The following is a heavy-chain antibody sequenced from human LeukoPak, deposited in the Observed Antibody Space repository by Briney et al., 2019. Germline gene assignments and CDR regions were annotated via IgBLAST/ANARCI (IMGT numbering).Heavy chain of an antibody. CDR1: GYTITSYA. J-gene: IGHJ4*02. Sequence: ASVKVSCKASGYTITSYAMHWVRQAPGQRLEWMGWINAGNGNTKYSQKFQGRVTITRGTSASTAYMELSSLRSEDTAVYYCARDLHTAAAGSYWGQGTLVTVSS. V-gene: IGHV1-3*01. CDR2: INAGNGNT. D-gene: IGHD6-13*01. CDR3: ARDLHTAAAGSY.